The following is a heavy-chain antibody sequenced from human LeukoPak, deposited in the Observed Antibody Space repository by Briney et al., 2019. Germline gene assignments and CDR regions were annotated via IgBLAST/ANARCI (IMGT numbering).Heavy chain of an antibody. J-gene: IGHJ4*01. Sequence: SETLSLTCTVSGGSLSGHWWSWIRQPPGKGLEWIGSIYHSGSTYYNPSLKSRVTISVDTSKNQFSLKLSSVTAADTAVYYCARDRVDGEGYWGHGTLVTVSS. D-gene: IGHD3-10*01. CDR1: GGSLSGHW. CDR3: ARDRVDGEGY. CDR2: IYHSGST. V-gene: IGHV4-38-2*02.